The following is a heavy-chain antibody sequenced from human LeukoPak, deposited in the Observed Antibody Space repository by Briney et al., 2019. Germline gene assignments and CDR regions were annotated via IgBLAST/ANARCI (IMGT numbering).Heavy chain of an antibody. CDR3: ARQAGLRYFDWLPRRAWTWFDP. D-gene: IGHD3-9*01. CDR2: IYTSGST. J-gene: IGHJ5*02. Sequence: SETLSLTCTVSGGSISSGSYYWSWIRQPAGKGLEWIGRIYTSGSTNYNPSLKSRVTISVDTSKNQFSLKLSSVTAADTAAYYCARQAGLRYFDWLPRRAWTWFDPWGQGTLVTVSS. CDR1: GGSISSGSYY. V-gene: IGHV4-61*02.